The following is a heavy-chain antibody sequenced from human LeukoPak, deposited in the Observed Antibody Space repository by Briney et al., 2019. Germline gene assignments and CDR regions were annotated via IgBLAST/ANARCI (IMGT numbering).Heavy chain of an antibody. CDR2: ISYSGST. V-gene: IGHV4-39*01. Sequence: PSETLSLTCTVSGGSISSSSYFWGWIRQPPGKGLEWIGSISYSGSTFYNPSLRSRVTISVDTSKNQFSLNLSSVTAADTAVFFCARHVTIPAAGTSRHFDSWGQGALVTVSS. CDR1: GGSISSSSYF. CDR3: ARHVTIPAAGTSRHFDS. J-gene: IGHJ4*02. D-gene: IGHD6-13*01.